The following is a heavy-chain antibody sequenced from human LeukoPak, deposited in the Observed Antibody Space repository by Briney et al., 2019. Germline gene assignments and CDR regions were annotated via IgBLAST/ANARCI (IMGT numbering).Heavy chain of an antibody. J-gene: IGHJ4*02. D-gene: IGHD5-24*01. CDR1: GFTFSSYA. Sequence: PGGSLRLSCAASGFTFSSYAMHWVRQAPGKGLEWVAVISYDGSNKYYADSVKGRFTISRDNSKNTLYLQMNSLRAEDTAVYYCARGPSSGVATTFDYWGQGTLVTVSS. V-gene: IGHV3-30-3*01. CDR2: ISYDGSNK. CDR3: ARGPSSGVATTFDY.